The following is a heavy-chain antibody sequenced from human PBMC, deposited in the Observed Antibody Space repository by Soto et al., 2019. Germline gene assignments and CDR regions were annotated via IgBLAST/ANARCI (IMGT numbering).Heavy chain of an antibody. CDR3: AKETLALGVYYYYYGMDV. D-gene: IGHD3-3*01. J-gene: IGHJ6*02. CDR1: GFTFSSYG. V-gene: IGHV3-30*18. CDR2: ISYDGSNK. Sequence: GGSLRLSCAASGFTFSSYGMHWVRQAPGQGLEWVAVISYDGSNKYYADSVKGRFTISRDNSKNTLYLQMNSLRAEDTAVYYCAKETLALGVYYYYYGMDVWGQGTTVTVSS.